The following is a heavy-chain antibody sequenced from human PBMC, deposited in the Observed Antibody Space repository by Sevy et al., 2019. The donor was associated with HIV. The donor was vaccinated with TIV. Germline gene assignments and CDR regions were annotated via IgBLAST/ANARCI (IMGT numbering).Heavy chain of an antibody. Sequence: GGSLRLSCEASGFTFSNYGMHWVRQAPGKGLEWVAIISHDGSNKYYADSVKGRFTISRDNSKHSLYLQMNSLRPEDKGVYYCAKDISGASSSWSFDYWGLGTLVTVSS. J-gene: IGHJ4*02. D-gene: IGHD6-19*01. CDR1: GFTFSNYG. V-gene: IGHV3-30*18. CDR3: AKDISGASSSWSFDY. CDR2: ISHDGSNK.